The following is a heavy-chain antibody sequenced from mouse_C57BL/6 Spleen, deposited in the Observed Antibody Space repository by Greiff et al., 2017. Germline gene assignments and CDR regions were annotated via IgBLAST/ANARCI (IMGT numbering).Heavy chain of an antibody. J-gene: IGHJ4*01. CDR1: GFTFSSYG. D-gene: IGHD4-1*01. CDR2: ISSGGSYT. Sequence: EVMLVESGGDLVKPGGSLKLSCAASGFTFSSYGMSWVRQTPDKRLEWVATISSGGSYTYYPDSVKGRVTISRDNAKNTLYLQMSSLKSEDTAMYYCARSGEGNAMDYWGQGTSVTVSS. V-gene: IGHV5-6*01. CDR3: ARSGEGNAMDY.